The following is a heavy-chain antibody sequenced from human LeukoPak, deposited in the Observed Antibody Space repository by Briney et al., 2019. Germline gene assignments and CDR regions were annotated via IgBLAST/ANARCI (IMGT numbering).Heavy chain of an antibody. Sequence: GGSLRLSCAASGFTFDDYAMHWVRQAPGKGLEWVSGISWNSGRIGYADSVKGRFTISRDNAKNSLYLQMNSLRAEDTAVYYCARDFCSSTSCFYDPWGQGTLVTVSS. D-gene: IGHD2-2*01. J-gene: IGHJ5*02. CDR1: GFTFDDYA. V-gene: IGHV3-9*01. CDR2: ISWNSGRI. CDR3: ARDFCSSTSCFYDP.